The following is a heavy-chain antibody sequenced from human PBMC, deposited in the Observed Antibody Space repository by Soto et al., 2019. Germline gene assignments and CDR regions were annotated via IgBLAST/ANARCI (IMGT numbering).Heavy chain of an antibody. CDR3: ATLGRGSSSWYWKDY. J-gene: IGHJ4*02. CDR2: IYYSGST. D-gene: IGHD6-13*01. Sequence: QVQLQESGPGLVKPSQTLSLTCTVSGGSISSGGYYWSWIRQHPGKGLEWIGYIYYSGSTYYNPSLKSRVTISVDTSKNQFSLKLSSVTAADTAVCYCATLGRGSSSWYWKDYWGQGTLVTVSS. CDR1: GGSISSGGYY. V-gene: IGHV4-31*03.